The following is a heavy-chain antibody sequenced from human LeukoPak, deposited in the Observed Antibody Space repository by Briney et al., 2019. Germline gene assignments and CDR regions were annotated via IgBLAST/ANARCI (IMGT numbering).Heavy chain of an antibody. CDR1: GGSISSSSYY. Sequence: SETLSLTCTVSGGSISSSSYYWGWIRQPPGKGLEWIGSIYYSGSTYYNPSLKSRVTISVDTSKNQFSLKLSSATAADTAVYYCARISSGIDAFDIWGQGTMVTVSS. CDR3: ARISSGIDAFDI. CDR2: IYYSGST. J-gene: IGHJ3*02. V-gene: IGHV4-39*01. D-gene: IGHD3-22*01.